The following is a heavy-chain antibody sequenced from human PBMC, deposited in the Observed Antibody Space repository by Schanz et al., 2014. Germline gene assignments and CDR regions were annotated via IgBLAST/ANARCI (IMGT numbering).Heavy chain of an antibody. CDR1: GFTFSSYS. CDR3: VSSGSYSSYAF. Sequence: DVHLLESGGGLVQPGGSLRLSCTASGFTFSSYSMNWVRQAPGKGLEWVANIKHDGSVKDYVDSVEGRFTISRDNAKRSLFLQMNSLRVEDTAVYHCVSSGSYSSYAFWGQGTLVTVSS. CDR2: IKHDGSVK. J-gene: IGHJ4*02. V-gene: IGHV3-7*01. D-gene: IGHD3-10*01.